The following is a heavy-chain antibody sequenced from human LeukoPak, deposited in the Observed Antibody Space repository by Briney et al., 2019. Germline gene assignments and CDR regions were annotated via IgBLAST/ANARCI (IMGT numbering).Heavy chain of an antibody. CDR1: GFMFSSYW. V-gene: IGHV3-7*01. Sequence: GGSLRLSCAASGFMFSSYWMSWVRQAPGKGLEWVADIKEDGSEKSYVDSVKGRFTISRDNAKNSLYLQVNTLRAEDTAVYYCARDLVWLGEPKGYYNYMDVWGKGTTVTVSS. D-gene: IGHD3-10*01. CDR2: IKEDGSEK. CDR3: ARDLVWLGEPKGYYNYMDV. J-gene: IGHJ6*03.